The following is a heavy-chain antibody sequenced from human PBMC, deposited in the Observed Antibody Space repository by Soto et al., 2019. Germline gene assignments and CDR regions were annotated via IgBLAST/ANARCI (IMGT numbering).Heavy chain of an antibody. Sequence: EVQLVESGGGLVQPGGSLRLSCAASGFTFGSHWMHWVRQAPGKGLVWVSRINSDGSSTTYADSVKGRFTISRDDAKSTLYLQXNSRXAEXTXVXXXXXXXXXXXXPTVIWGQGTLVTVSS. CDR3: XXXXXXXXXPTVI. V-gene: IGHV3-74*01. CDR2: INSDGSST. CDR1: GFTFGSHW. D-gene: IGHD4-17*01. J-gene: IGHJ3*02.